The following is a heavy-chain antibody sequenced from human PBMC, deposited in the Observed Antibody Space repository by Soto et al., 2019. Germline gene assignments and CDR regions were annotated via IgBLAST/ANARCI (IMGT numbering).Heavy chain of an antibody. CDR2: ISYDGSNK. V-gene: IGHV3-30*18. CDR1: GFTFSSYG. Sequence: QVQLVESGGGVVQPGRSLSLSCAASGFTFSSYGMHWVRQAPGKGLEWVAVISYDGSNKYYADSVKGRFTISRDNSKNTLYLQMNSLRAEDTAVYYCAKTRDLATVTTAYDYWGQGTLVTVSS. CDR3: AKTRDLATVTTAYDY. J-gene: IGHJ4*02. D-gene: IGHD4-17*01.